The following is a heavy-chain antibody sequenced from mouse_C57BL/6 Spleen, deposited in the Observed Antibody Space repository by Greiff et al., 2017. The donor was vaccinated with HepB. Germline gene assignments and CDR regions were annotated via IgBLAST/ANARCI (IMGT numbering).Heavy chain of an antibody. CDR1: GYTFTDYY. CDR3: ARGTSAVDY. Sequence: VQLQQSGPELVKPGASVKISCKASGYTFTDYYMNWVKQSHGKSLEWIGDINPNNGGTSYNQKFKGKATLTVDKSSSTAYMELRSLTSEDSAVYYCARGTSAVDYWGQGTTLTVSS. D-gene: IGHD3-3*01. V-gene: IGHV1-26*01. J-gene: IGHJ2*01. CDR2: INPNNGGT.